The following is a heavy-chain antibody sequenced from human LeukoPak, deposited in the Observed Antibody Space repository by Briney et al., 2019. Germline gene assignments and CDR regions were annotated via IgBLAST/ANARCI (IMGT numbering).Heavy chain of an antibody. CDR3: AKVGESGGVWKYYFDY. V-gene: IGHV3-23*01. CDR2: ISGGGGST. J-gene: IGHJ4*02. Sequence: SGGSLRLSCAASGFTFSSYAMSWVRQAPGKGLEWASAISGGGGSTYYTDSVKGRFTISRDNSKNTLYLQMNSLRAEDTAVYYCAKVGESGGVWKYYFDYWGQGTLVTVSS. D-gene: IGHD2-8*02. CDR1: GFTFSSYA.